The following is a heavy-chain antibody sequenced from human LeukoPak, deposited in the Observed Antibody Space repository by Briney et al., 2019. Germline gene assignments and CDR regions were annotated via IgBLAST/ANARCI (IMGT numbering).Heavy chain of an antibody. D-gene: IGHD6-6*01. J-gene: IGHJ6*02. V-gene: IGHV1-69*04. Sequence: ASVKVSCKASGYTFTGYYIHWVRQAPGQGLEWMGRIIPILGIASYAQKFQGRVAITADKSTSTAYMELSSLRSEDTAVYYCARGGIVAARLNYYYGMDVWGQGTTVTVSS. CDR1: GYTFTGYY. CDR2: IIPILGIA. CDR3: ARGGIVAARLNYYYGMDV.